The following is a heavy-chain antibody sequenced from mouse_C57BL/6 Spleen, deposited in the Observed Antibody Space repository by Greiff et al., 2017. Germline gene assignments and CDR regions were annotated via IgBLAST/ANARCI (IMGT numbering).Heavy chain of an antibody. CDR3: ARGGRPYYFDY. J-gene: IGHJ2*01. D-gene: IGHD6-1*01. CDR1: GYTFTSYW. V-gene: IGHV1-53*01. CDR2: INPSNGGT. Sequence: QVQLQQSGTELVKPGASVKLSCKASGYTFTSYWMHWVKQRPGQGLEWIGNINPSNGGTNYNEKFKSKATLTVDKSSSTAYMQLSSLTSDDSAVYYCARGGRPYYFDYWGQGTTLTVSS.